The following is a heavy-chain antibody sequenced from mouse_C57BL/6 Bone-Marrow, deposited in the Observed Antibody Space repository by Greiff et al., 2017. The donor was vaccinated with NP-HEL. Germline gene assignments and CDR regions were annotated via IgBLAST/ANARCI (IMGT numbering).Heavy chain of an antibody. J-gene: IGHJ4*01. CDR2: IHPNSGST. Sequence: VQLQQPGAELVKPGASVKLSCKASGYTFTSYWMHWVKQRPGQGLEWIGMIHPNSGSTNYNEKFKSKATLTVDKSSSTAYMQLSSLTSEDSAVYYCARSLYGSSLYYAMDYWGQGTSVTVSS. D-gene: IGHD1-1*01. CDR3: ARSLYGSSLYYAMDY. V-gene: IGHV1-64*01. CDR1: GYTFTSYW.